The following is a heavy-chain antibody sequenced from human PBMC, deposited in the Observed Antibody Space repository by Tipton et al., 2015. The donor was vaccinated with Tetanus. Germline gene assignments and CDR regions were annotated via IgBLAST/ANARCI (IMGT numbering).Heavy chain of an antibody. CDR2: IYSGGST. CDR1: GFTVSSNY. CDR3: ARGGVDYGDYERTPYYYYYGMDV. D-gene: IGHD4-17*01. J-gene: IGHJ6*02. V-gene: IGHV3-53*01. Sequence: SLRLSCAASGFTVSSNYMSWVRQAPGKGLEWVSVIYSGGSTYYADSVKGRFTISRDNSKNTLYLQMNSLRAEDTAVYYCARGGVDYGDYERTPYYYYYGMDVWGQGTTVTVSS.